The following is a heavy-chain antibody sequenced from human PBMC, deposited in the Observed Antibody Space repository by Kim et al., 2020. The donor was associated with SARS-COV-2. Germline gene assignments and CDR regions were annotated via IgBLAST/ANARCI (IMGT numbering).Heavy chain of an antibody. CDR1: GFTFSSYS. V-gene: IGHV3-21*01. D-gene: IGHD3-3*01. CDR2: ISSSSYI. CDR3: ARDGGGYYIDY. Sequence: GGSLRLSCAASGFTFSSYSMNWVRQAPGKGLEWVSSISSSSYIYYADSVKGRFTISRDNAKNSLYLQMNSLRAEDTAVYYCARDGGGYYIDYWGQGTLVTVSS. J-gene: IGHJ4*02.